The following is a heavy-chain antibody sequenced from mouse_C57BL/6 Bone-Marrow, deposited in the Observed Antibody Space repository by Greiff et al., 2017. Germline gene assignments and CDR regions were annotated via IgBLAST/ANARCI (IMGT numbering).Heavy chain of an antibody. Sequence: LVESGAELVKPGASVKISCKASGYAFSSYWMNWVKQRPGKGLEWIGQIYPGDGDTNYNGKFKGKATLTADKSSSTAYMQLSSLTSEDSAVYFCARSRYYGSRRYFDVWGTGTTVTVSS. D-gene: IGHD1-1*01. J-gene: IGHJ1*03. V-gene: IGHV1-80*01. CDR3: ARSRYYGSRRYFDV. CDR2: IYPGDGDT. CDR1: GYAFSSYW.